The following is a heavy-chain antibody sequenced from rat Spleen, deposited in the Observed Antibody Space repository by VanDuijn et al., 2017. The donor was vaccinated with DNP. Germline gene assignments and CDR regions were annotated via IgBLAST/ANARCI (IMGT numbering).Heavy chain of an antibody. J-gene: IGHJ2*01. Sequence: EVQLVESGGGLVQPGRSLKLSCAASGFTFSDYYMAWVRQAPTKGLEWVASISYDGSSIYYGDSVKGRFTISRDNAEGTLNLQMNSLRSEDTATYYCASHTYYGYDYFVYWGQGVMVTVSS. D-gene: IGHD1-9*01. CDR2: ISYDGSSI. CDR3: ASHTYYGYDYFVY. CDR1: GFTFSDYY. V-gene: IGHV5-22*01.